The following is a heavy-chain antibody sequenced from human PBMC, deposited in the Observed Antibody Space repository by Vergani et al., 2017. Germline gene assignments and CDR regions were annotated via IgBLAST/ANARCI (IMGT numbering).Heavy chain of an antibody. Sequence: EVQLLESGGGLVQPGGSLRLSCAASGFTFSTYAMTWVRQAPGKGLEWVSAISGSGGSTYYADSVKGRVTISRDNSKNTLYLQMNSLRAEDTAIYYCAKLEDSGSRPPDYYYMDVWGKGTTVTVSS. D-gene: IGHD1-26*01. V-gene: IGHV3-23*01. CDR1: GFTFSTYA. CDR2: ISGSGGST. CDR3: AKLEDSGSRPPDYYYMDV. J-gene: IGHJ6*03.